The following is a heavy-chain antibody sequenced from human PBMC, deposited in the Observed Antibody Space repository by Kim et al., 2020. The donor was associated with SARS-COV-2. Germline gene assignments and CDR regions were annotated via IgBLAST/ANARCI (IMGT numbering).Heavy chain of an antibody. CDR3: ARGRAGVVPTLILAIGPHYTSLIMDV. CDR1: GGSFSGHY. D-gene: IGHD3-10*01. V-gene: IGHV4-34*01. CDR2: IQQSGST. J-gene: IGHJ6*04. Sequence: SETLSLTCAVYGGSFSGHYLSWIRQPPGKGLEWIGEIQQSGSTNYNPSLKSRVTISIDTTKNQFSLKLSSVTAADTGFYYCARGRAGVVPTLILAIGPHYTSLIMDVWSNGTTVTAPS.